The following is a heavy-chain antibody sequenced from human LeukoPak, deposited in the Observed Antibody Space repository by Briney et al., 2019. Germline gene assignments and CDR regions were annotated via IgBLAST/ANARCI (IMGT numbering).Heavy chain of an antibody. J-gene: IGHJ6*02. CDR1: GFTFSSYG. V-gene: IGHV3-30*18. CDR2: ISYDGSNK. Sequence: GGSLRLSCAASGFTFSSYGMHWVRQAPGKGLEWVAVISYDGSNKYYADSVKGRFTTSRDNSKNTLYLQMNSLRAEDTAVYYCAKDRDSSSNYYYYGMDAWGQGTTVTVSS. CDR3: AKDRDSSSNYYYYGMDA. D-gene: IGHD6-13*01.